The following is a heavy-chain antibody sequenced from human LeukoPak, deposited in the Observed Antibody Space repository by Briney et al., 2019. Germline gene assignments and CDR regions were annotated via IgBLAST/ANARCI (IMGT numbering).Heavy chain of an antibody. V-gene: IGHV4-30-4*08. Sequence: SQTLSLTCTVCGGSIRSGDYYWSWLRQPPGKGLEGMGNIYYTWRTYYNPSLKSRVTISVDTSKNQFSLKLSSVTAADTAVYYCARAGIEDSTLYYFDYWGQGTLVTVSS. J-gene: IGHJ4*02. CDR2: IYYTWRT. CDR3: ARAGIEDSTLYYFDY. CDR1: GGSIRSGDYY. D-gene: IGHD2/OR15-2a*01.